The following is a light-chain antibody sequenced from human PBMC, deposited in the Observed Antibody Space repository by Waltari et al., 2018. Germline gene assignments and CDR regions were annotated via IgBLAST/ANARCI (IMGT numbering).Light chain of an antibody. J-gene: IGKJ1*01. V-gene: IGKV3-20*01. CDR2: DAS. CDR3: QHYVRLPVT. CDR1: QSVGRS. Sequence: EIVLTQSPGTLSLSPGERATLSCGASQSVGRSLAWYQQKPGRAPRLLLYDASRRATGIPDRFSGSGVGTDFSLTISRLEPEDFAVYYCQHYVRLPVTFGQGTKVEIK.